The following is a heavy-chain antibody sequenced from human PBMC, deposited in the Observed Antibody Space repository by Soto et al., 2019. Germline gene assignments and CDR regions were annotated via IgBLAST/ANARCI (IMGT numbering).Heavy chain of an antibody. CDR3: ASPQRGSSWYFVWDY. CDR1: GFTFSSYA. J-gene: IGHJ4*02. CDR2: ISYDGSNK. D-gene: IGHD6-13*01. Sequence: ESGGGVVQPGRSLRLSCAASGFTFSSYAMHWVRQAPGKGLEWVAVISYDGSNKYYADSVKGRFTISRDNSKNTLYLQMNSLRAEDTAVYYCASPQRGSSWYFVWDYWGQGTLVTVSS. V-gene: IGHV3-30-3*01.